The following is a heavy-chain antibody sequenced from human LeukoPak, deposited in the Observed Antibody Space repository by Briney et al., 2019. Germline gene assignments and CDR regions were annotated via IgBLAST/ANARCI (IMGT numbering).Heavy chain of an antibody. CDR3: ARERHYDSSGPTWFDP. V-gene: IGHV4-59*12. D-gene: IGHD3-22*01. CDR2: IYYSGST. CDR1: GGSISSYY. Sequence: SETLSLTCTVSGGSISSYYWSWIRQPPGKGLEWIGYIYYSGSTNYNPSLKSRVTISVDTSKNQFSLKLSSVTAADTAVYYCARERHYDSSGPTWFDPWGQGTLVTVSS. J-gene: IGHJ5*02.